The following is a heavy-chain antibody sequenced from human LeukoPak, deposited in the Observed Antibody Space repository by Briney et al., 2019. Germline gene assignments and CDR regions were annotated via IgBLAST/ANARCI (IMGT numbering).Heavy chain of an antibody. V-gene: IGHV6-1*01. J-gene: IGHJ4*02. Sequence: SQTLSLTCAISGDSISSNSAAWNWIRQSPSRGLEWLGRTYYRSKWYNAYAVSVKSRITINPDTSKNQFSLQLNSVTPEDTAVYYCAREKGYSYGYSRTAGFDYWGQGTLVTVSS. D-gene: IGHD5-18*01. CDR3: AREKGYSYGYSRTAGFDY. CDR1: GDSISSNSAA. CDR2: TYYRSKWYN.